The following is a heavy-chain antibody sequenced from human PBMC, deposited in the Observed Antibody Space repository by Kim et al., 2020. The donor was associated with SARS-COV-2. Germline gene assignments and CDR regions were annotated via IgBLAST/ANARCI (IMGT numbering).Heavy chain of an antibody. CDR3: ARAVVGATYYFDS. V-gene: IGHV3-48*03. D-gene: IGHD1-26*01. J-gene: IGHJ4*02. Sequence: YADSVKGRFTIPRDNAQNLLFLQMNSLTAEDTAVYFCARAVVGATYYFDSWGQGTLVTVSS.